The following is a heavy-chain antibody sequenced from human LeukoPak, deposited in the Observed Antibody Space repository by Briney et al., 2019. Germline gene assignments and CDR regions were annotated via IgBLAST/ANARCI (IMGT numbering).Heavy chain of an antibody. CDR1: GGSFSGYY. Sequence: NASETLSLTGAVYGGSFSGYYWSWIRQPPGKGLEWIGEINHSGTTNYNPSLKSRVTLSVDTSKNQFSLKLSSVIAADTAVYYCARGTYYYDHSGYSNFDYWDQGTLVTVSS. V-gene: IGHV4-34*01. J-gene: IGHJ4*02. CDR3: ARGTYYYDHSGYSNFDY. CDR2: INHSGTT. D-gene: IGHD3-22*01.